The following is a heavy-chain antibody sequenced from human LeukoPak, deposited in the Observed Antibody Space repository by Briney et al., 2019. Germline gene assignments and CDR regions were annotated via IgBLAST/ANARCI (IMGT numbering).Heavy chain of an antibody. CDR3: ARDPTPLDAFDI. D-gene: IGHD2-15*01. CDR2: IWYDGSNK. CDR1: GFTFSIYG. V-gene: IGHV3-33*01. J-gene: IGHJ3*02. Sequence: GRPVRLSCAPSGFTFSIYGMLGLRQAPGKGLVRVAVIWYDGSNKYYADSVKGRFTISRDNSKNTLYLQMNSLRAEDTAVYYCARDPTPLDAFDIWGQGTMVTVSS.